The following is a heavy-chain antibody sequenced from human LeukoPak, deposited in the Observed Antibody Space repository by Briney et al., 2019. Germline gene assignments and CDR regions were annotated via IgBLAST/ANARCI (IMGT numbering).Heavy chain of an antibody. CDR2: INWSGGST. D-gene: IGHD2-2*01. V-gene: IGHV3-20*04. Sequence: GGSLRLSCTASGFAFDEHGMSWVRQVPGKGLEWVSGINWSGGSTGYADTLRGRFTISRDNAKNSLYLQMDSLRAEDTALYYCARAPITSPFYFDYWGQGTLVTVSS. CDR1: GFAFDEHG. CDR3: ARAPITSPFYFDY. J-gene: IGHJ4*02.